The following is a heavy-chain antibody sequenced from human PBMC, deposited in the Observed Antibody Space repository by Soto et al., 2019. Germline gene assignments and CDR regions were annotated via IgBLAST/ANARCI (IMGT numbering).Heavy chain of an antibody. CDR1: GGSISSGGYS. V-gene: IGHV4-30-2*01. CDR3: AKVPDV. J-gene: IGHJ6*02. Sequence: SETLSLTCAVSGGSISSGGYSWGWIRQPPGKGLEWIGYIYHSGSTYYNPSLKSRVTISVDRSKNQFSLKLSSVTAADTAVYYCAKVPDVWGQGTTVTVSS. CDR2: IYHSGST.